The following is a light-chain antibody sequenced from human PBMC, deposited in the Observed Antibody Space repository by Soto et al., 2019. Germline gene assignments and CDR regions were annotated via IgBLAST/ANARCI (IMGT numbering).Light chain of an antibody. CDR2: EVT. Sequence: QSALTQPPSASGSPGQSVTISFTLTSSYFCGYNYVSWYQQHPGKAPKLMIYEVTKRPSGVPDRFSGSKSGNTASLTVSGLQAEDEADYYCSSYAGSNNPNYVFGTGTKLTVL. J-gene: IGLJ1*01. CDR1: SSYFCGYNY. CDR3: SSYAGSNNPNYV. V-gene: IGLV2-8*01.